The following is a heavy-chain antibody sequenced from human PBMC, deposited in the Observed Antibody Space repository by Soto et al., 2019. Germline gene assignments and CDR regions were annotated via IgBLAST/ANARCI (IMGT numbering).Heavy chain of an antibody. CDR2: ISGSSGGT. D-gene: IGHD1-7*01. Sequence: GGSLRLSCAAFGFTFSSYAMSWVLQAPGKGLEWVSGISGSSGGTYYADSVKGRFTISRDNSKNTLYLQMNSLRAEDTAVYYCAKDLNWNYVPHAFDIWGQGTMVTVSS. J-gene: IGHJ3*02. CDR1: GFTFSSYA. CDR3: AKDLNWNYVPHAFDI. V-gene: IGHV3-23*01.